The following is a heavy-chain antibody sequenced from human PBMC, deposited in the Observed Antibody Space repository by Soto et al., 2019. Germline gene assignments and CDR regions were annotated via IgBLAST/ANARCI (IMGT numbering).Heavy chain of an antibody. D-gene: IGHD5-12*01. Sequence: QVQLVQSGAEVKKPGSSVKVSCKASGGTFNNYAISWLRQAPGQGLEWMGGIIPIIGTADYAHKFQGRLAISADESTGTTFMELSSLRSEDTVLYYCARGGVDVVATSAFDYWGQGTLVTISS. CDR1: GGTFNNYA. CDR3: ARGGVDVVATSAFDY. V-gene: IGHV1-69*01. CDR2: IIPIIGTA. J-gene: IGHJ4*02.